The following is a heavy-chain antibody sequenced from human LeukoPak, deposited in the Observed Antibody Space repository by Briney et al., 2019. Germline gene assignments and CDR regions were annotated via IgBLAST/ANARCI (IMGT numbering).Heavy chain of an antibody. Sequence: GGSLRLSCAASGFTFSSYWMSWVRQAPGKGLEWVANIKQDGSEENFVGSVKGRFTISRDNAKKSLYLQMNSLRAEDTAVYYCARGSSAGASLRHDYWGQGTLVTVSS. CDR2: IKQDGSEE. D-gene: IGHD1-26*01. CDR1: GFTFSSYW. CDR3: ARGSSAGASLRHDY. V-gene: IGHV3-7*01. J-gene: IGHJ4*02.